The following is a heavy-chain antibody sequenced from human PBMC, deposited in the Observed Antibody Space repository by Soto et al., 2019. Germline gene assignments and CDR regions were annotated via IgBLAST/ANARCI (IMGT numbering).Heavy chain of an antibody. CDR1: GGSISSSSYY. V-gene: IGHV4-39*01. D-gene: IGHD6-19*01. CDR3: ARRARSGWWGRYFDY. Sequence: QLQLQESGPGLAKPSETLSLTCTVSGGSISSSSYYWGWIRQPPGKGLEWIGSIYYSGSTYYNPSLKSRVTISVDTSKNQFSLKLSSVTAADTAVYYCARRARSGWWGRYFDYWGQGTLVTVSS. CDR2: IYYSGST. J-gene: IGHJ4*02.